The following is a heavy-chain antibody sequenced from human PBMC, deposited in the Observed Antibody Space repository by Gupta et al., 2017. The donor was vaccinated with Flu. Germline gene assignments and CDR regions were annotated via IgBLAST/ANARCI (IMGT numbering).Heavy chain of an antibody. CDR3: TRATRYYDFWNNFSDYHYYLDV. J-gene: IGHJ6*03. Sequence: RQPPCKGLEWIGQIYHSGSTNYNSSLKGPVTITVRSSKTQFSLKVISVTAAATAVYYCTRATRYYDFWNNFSDYHYYLDVWGQGTTVTVSS. V-gene: IGHV4-34*01. CDR2: IYHSGST. D-gene: IGHD3-3*01.